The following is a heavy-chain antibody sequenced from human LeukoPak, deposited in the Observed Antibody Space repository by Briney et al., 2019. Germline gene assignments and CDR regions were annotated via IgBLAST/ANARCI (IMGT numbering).Heavy chain of an antibody. Sequence: SETLSLTCAVYGGSFSSYYWSWIRQPPGKGLEWIGYIYYSGSTNYNPSLKSRVTISVDTSKNQFSLKLSSVTAADTAVYYCARRYYYDSSGYSVQTYYFDYWGQGTLVTVSS. CDR2: IYYSGST. J-gene: IGHJ4*02. CDR1: GGSFSSYY. V-gene: IGHV4-59*08. CDR3: ARRYYYDSSGYSVQTYYFDY. D-gene: IGHD3-22*01.